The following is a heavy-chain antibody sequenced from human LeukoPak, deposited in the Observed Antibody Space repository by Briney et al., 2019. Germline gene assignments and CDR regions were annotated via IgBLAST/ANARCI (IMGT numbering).Heavy chain of an antibody. Sequence: ASVKVSCKASGYTFTSYYMHWVRQAPGQGLEWMGIINPSGGSTSYAQKFQGRVTMTRDTSTSTVYMELSSLRSEDTAVYYCASSVITTDLGDYWGQGTLVTVSS. CDR1: GYTFTSYY. CDR2: INPSGGST. D-gene: IGHD3-22*01. J-gene: IGHJ4*02. CDR3: ASSVITTDLGDY. V-gene: IGHV1-46*01.